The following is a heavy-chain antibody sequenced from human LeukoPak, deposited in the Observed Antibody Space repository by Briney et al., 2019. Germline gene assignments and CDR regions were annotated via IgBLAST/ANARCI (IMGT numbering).Heavy chain of an antibody. V-gene: IGHV4-31*03. CDR2: IQNSGST. Sequence: SETLSLTCTVSGGSIRSGDYYWSWIRQRPGKGLEWIGHIQNSGSTYYTPSLKSRVIISVDTSKDQFSLKLSSVTAADTAMYYCARGRVVFDYWGQGTPVTVSS. CDR3: ARGRVVFDY. J-gene: IGHJ4*02. CDR1: GGSIRSGDYY.